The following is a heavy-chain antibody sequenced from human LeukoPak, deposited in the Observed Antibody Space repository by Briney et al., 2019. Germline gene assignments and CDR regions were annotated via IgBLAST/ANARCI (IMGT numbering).Heavy chain of an antibody. Sequence: AGGSLRLSCAASGFTFSNAWMSWVRQAPGKGLEWLGRIKSKTEGGTTDYAAPVKGRFTISRDDSKNTVYLQMNRLITEDTAVYYCTTDPTYWGQGTLVTVSS. V-gene: IGHV3-15*01. CDR1: GFTFSNAW. CDR3: TTDPTY. J-gene: IGHJ4*02. CDR2: IKSKTEGGTT.